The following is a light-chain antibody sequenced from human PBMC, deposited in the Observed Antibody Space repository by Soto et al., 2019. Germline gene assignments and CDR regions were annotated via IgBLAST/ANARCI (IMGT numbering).Light chain of an antibody. V-gene: IGKV1-39*01. CDR2: AAS. Sequence: DIQMTQSPSSLSVSVGDRVTITCRASQSISIYLNWYQQKPGKAPNLLIYAASNLQSGVPSRFRGSGSGTDFTLTISSLQPEDFATYYCQQSYSSPRTFGQGSKVEIK. J-gene: IGKJ1*01. CDR3: QQSYSSPRT. CDR1: QSISIY.